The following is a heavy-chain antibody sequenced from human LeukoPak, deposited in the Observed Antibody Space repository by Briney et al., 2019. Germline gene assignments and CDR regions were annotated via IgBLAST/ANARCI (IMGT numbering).Heavy chain of an antibody. Sequence: SETLSLTCTVSGGSIDSGDDYWSWIRQPAGKGLEFIGRIYRTGSTTSNPSLQDRLTISIDTSKNQFSLQLTSVTAADTAVYYCARPRGKGAFDIWGQGTMVTVSS. V-gene: IGHV4-61*02. CDR2: IYRTGST. D-gene: IGHD4-23*01. CDR3: ARPRGKGAFDI. CDR1: GGSIDSGDDY. J-gene: IGHJ3*02.